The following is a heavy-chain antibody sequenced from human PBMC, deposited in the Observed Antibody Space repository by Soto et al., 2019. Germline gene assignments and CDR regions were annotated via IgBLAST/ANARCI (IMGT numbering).Heavy chain of an antibody. Sequence: QVQLQQWGAGLLKPSETLSLTCAVYGGSFSGYYWSWIRQPPGKGLEWIGEINHSGSTNYNPSLKSRVTISVDTSKNQFSLKLSSVTDADTAVYYCARGRSGSYGYWGQGTLVTVSS. D-gene: IGHD1-26*01. CDR1: GGSFSGYY. V-gene: IGHV4-34*01. CDR2: INHSGST. J-gene: IGHJ4*02. CDR3: ARGRSGSYGY.